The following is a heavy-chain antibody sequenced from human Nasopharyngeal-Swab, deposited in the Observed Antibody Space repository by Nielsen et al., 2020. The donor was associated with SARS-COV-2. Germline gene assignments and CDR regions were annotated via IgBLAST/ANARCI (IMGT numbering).Heavy chain of an antibody. Sequence: GESLKISCAASGFTFSNYVMHWVRQAPGKGLEWVAVISYDGSNKNYADSVKCRFTISRDNSKNTLYLQMNSLRAEDTAMYYCARDADQRKIVATPCYYYGMDVWGQGTTVTVSS. D-gene: IGHD5-12*01. V-gene: IGHV3-30*04. CDR3: ARDADQRKIVATPCYYYGMDV. CDR2: ISYDGSNK. CDR1: GFTFSNYV. J-gene: IGHJ6*02.